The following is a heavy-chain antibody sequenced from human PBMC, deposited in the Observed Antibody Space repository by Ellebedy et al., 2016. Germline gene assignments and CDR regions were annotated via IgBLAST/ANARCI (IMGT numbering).Heavy chain of an antibody. CDR3: ARARDSHSASWANDAFDI. V-gene: IGHV5-51*01. CDR1: GYSFISYW. CDR2: IYPGDSYI. Sequence: GESLKISCQGSGYSFISYWIGWVRQVPGKGLEWMGIIYPGDSYIKYNPYFQGQFAITADKSLRTTYLQWSSLKASDTAMYYCARARDSHSASWANDAFDIWGQGTMVTVSS. J-gene: IGHJ3*02. D-gene: IGHD6-13*01.